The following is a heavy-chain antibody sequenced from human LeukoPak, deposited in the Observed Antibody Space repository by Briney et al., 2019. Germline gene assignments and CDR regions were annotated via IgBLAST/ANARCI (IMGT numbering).Heavy chain of an antibody. CDR1: GFTFYDHA. D-gene: IGHD6-19*01. CDR2: MSWKSGII. V-gene: IGHV3-9*01. J-gene: IGHJ4*02. CDR3: AKDNMGPSSGWPSYSDY. Sequence: GGSLRLSCAASGFTFYDHAMHWVRQAPGEGLEWVSGMSWKSGIIGYADSVKGRFTISRDNVQNSLYLQMNSLRDEDTALYYCAKDNMGPSSGWPSYSDYWGQGPLVTVSS.